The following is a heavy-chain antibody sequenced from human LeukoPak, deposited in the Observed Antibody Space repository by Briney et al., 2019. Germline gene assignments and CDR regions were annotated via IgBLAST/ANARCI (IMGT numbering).Heavy chain of an antibody. V-gene: IGHV3-23*01. Sequence: GGSLRLSCAASGFTFSNYAMSWVRQAPGKGLEWVSVISGSGGRTYYADSVKGRFTISRDNSRNTLYLQMNSLRAEDTAVYYCAKAGAVVVVAAKYFDYWGQGTLVTVSS. CDR3: AKAGAVVVVAAKYFDY. CDR2: ISGSGGRT. CDR1: GFTFSNYA. D-gene: IGHD2-15*01. J-gene: IGHJ4*02.